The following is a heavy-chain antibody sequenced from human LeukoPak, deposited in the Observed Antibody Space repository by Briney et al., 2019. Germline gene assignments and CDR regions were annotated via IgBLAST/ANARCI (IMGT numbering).Heavy chain of an antibody. Sequence: ASVNASCKASGYTFTGYYIRWVRQAPGQGLEWMGWINPNSGGTNYAQKFQGRVTMTRDTSVRTAYMELSRLRSEDTAVYYCVRAGYDLWSDQWGQGTLVTVSS. D-gene: IGHD3-3*01. V-gene: IGHV1-2*02. CDR3: VRAGYDLWSDQ. CDR2: INPNSGGT. J-gene: IGHJ5*02. CDR1: GYTFTGYY.